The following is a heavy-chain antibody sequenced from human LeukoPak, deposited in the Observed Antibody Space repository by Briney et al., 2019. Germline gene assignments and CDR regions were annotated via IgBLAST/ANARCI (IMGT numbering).Heavy chain of an antibody. CDR1: GGSFSGYY. V-gene: IGHV4-34*01. J-gene: IGHJ6*03. CDR3: ARERGARQYSSSWYEPVYYYYYYMDV. CDR2: INHSGST. Sequence: KPSETLSLTCAVYGGSFSGYYWSWIRQPPGKGLEWIGEINHSGSTNYNPSLKSRVTISVDTSKNQFSLKLSSVTAADTAVYYCARERGARQYSSSWYEPVYYYYYYMDVWGKGTTVTVSS. D-gene: IGHD6-13*01.